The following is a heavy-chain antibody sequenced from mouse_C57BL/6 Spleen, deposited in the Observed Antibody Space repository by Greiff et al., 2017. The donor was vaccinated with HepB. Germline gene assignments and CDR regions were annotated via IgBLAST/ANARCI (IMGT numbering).Heavy chain of an antibody. V-gene: IGHV1-82*01. CDR2: IYPGDGDT. CDR1: GYAFSSSW. CDR3: ARSGERGYDFDY. Sequence: QVQLQQSGPELVKPGASVKISCKASGYAFSSSWMNWVKQRPGKGLEWIGRIYPGDGDTNYNGKFKGKATLTADKSSSTAYMQLSSLTSEDSAVYFCARSGERGYDFDYWGQGTTLTVSS. J-gene: IGHJ2*01. D-gene: IGHD2-14*01.